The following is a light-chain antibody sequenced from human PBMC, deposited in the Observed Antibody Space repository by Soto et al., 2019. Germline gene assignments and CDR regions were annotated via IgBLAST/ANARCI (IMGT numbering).Light chain of an antibody. Sequence: DIQMTQSPSSLSASVGDRVTITCLASQGISNYLAWDQQKPGKVPKLLMYAASTLQSGVPSRFSGSGSGTDFTLPISSLQTEDVATYYCQEYNSAPHTFGGGTKVEIK. J-gene: IGKJ4*01. CDR3: QEYNSAPHT. CDR1: QGISNY. CDR2: AAS. V-gene: IGKV1-27*01.